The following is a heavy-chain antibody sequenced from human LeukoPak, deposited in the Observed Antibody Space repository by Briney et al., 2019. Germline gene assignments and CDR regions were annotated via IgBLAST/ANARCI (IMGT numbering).Heavy chain of an antibody. D-gene: IGHD6-13*01. CDR1: GYTFTSYD. CDR3: ARGLQQDGSSSWYDWFDP. J-gene: IGHJ5*02. Sequence: ASVKVSCKASGYTFTSYDINWVRQATGRGLEWMGWMNPNSGNTGYAQKFQGRVTMTRNTSISTAYMELSSLRSEDTAVYYCARGLQQDGSSSWYDWFDPWGQGTLVTVSS. V-gene: IGHV1-8*01. CDR2: MNPNSGNT.